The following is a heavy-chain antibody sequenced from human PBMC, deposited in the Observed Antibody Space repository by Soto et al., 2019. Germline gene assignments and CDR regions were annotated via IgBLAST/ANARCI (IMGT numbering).Heavy chain of an antibody. J-gene: IGHJ3*02. V-gene: IGHV4-31*03. CDR3: ARSRGASSGWYGTDAFDI. Sequence: QVQLQESGPGLVKPSQTLSLTCTVSGGSISSGGYYWSWIRQHPGKGLEWIGYIYYSGRTYYNPSLKSRVTISVDTSKNQVSLKLSSVTAADTAVYYCARSRGASSGWYGTDAFDIWGQGTMVTVSS. CDR1: GGSISSGGYY. D-gene: IGHD6-19*01. CDR2: IYYSGRT.